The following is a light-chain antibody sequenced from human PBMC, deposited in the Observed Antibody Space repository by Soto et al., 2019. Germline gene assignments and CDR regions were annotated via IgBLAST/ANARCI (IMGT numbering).Light chain of an antibody. CDR3: QKYNSAPLT. Sequence: DIQMTQSPSSLSASVGDRVSITCRASQGISNYLAWYQQKPGKVPEILIYAASTLRSGVPSRFSGGGSGTDFTLTISRLQPGDVATYYCQKYNSAPLTFGGGTKVELK. CDR2: AAS. J-gene: IGKJ4*01. V-gene: IGKV1-27*01. CDR1: QGISNY.